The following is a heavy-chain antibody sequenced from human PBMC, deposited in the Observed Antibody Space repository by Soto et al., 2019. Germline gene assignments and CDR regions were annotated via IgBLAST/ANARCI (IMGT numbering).Heavy chain of an antibody. CDR2: MNPNSGNT. CDR1: GYTFTSYD. J-gene: IGHJ4*02. CDR3: ARARRGPLARSVGATIYYFDY. Sequence: RASVKVSCKASGYTFTSYDINWVRQATGQGLEWMGWMNPNSGNTGYAQKFQGRVTMTRNTSISTAYMELSSLRSEDTAVYYCARARRGPLARSVGATIYYFDYWGQGTLVTVSS. V-gene: IGHV1-8*01. D-gene: IGHD1-26*01.